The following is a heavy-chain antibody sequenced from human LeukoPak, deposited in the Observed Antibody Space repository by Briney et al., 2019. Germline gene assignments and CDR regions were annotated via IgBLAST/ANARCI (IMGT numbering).Heavy chain of an antibody. D-gene: IGHD6-19*01. V-gene: IGHV1-18*01. CDR2: ISAYNGNT. J-gene: IGHJ6*03. CDR3: ARDAGAVAGGWGGYYYHYYYMDV. CDR1: GYTFTSYG. Sequence: GASVKVSCKASGYTFTSYGISWVRQAPGQGLEWMGWISAYNGNTNYAQKLQGRVTMTTDTSTSTAYMELRSLRSDDTAVYYCARDAGAVAGGWGGYYYHYYYMDVWGKGPPVTVSS.